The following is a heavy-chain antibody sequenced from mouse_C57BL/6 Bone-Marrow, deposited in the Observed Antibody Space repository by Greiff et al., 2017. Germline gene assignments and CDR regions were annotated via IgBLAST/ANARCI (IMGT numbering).Heavy chain of an antibody. Sequence: ESGPGLVKPSQSLSLTCSVTGYSITSGYYWNWIRQFPGNKLEWMGYISYDGSNNYNPSLKNRISITRDTSKNQFFLKLNSVTTEDTATYYCARGAAYYYYAMDYWGQGTSVTVSS. CDR2: ISYDGSN. V-gene: IGHV3-6*01. CDR1: GYSITSGYY. CDR3: ARGAAYYYYAMDY. D-gene: IGHD3-3*01. J-gene: IGHJ4*01.